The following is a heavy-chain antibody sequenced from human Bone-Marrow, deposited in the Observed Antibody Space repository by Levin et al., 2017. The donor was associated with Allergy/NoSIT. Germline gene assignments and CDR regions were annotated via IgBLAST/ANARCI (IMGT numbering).Heavy chain of an antibody. CDR1: GFSLSTSGMC. CDR3: ARTAQDLRLAAFDI. J-gene: IGHJ3*02. V-gene: IGHV2-70*11. Sequence: PSQTLSLPCTFSGFSLSTSGMCVSWIRQPPGKALEWLARIDWDDDKYYSTSLKTRLTISKDTSKNQVVLTMTNMDPVDTATYYCARTAQDLRLAAFDIWGKGTMVTVSS. D-gene: IGHD5-12*01. CDR2: IDWDDDK.